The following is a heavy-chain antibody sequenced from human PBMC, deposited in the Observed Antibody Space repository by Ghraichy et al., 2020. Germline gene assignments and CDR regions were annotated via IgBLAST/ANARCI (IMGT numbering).Heavy chain of an antibody. CDR3: AKQSWFEAFDA. CDR2: ISGNGDIT. Sequence: GGSLRLSCAASGFIFSSYPMSWVRQAPGKGLEWVSTISGNGDITDYAHSVAGRFTISRDNSRNTLFLQMNSLRAEDTAFYYCAKQSWFEAFDAWGQGTMVTVCS. D-gene: IGHD3-10*01. CDR1: GFIFSSYP. J-gene: IGHJ3*01. V-gene: IGHV3-23*01.